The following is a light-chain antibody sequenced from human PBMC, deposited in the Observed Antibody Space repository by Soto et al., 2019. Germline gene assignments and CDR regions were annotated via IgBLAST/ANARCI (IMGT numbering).Light chain of an antibody. V-gene: IGLV2-14*01. CDR2: DVS. CDR1: SSDVGVYNY. CDR3: SSYTSSSTFYVV. Sequence: QSVLTQPASVSGSPGQSITISFTGNSSDVGVYNYVSWYQQHPGKAPKLMIYDVSNRPSGVSNRFSGSKSGNTASLTISGLQAEDEADYYCSSYTSSSTFYVVFGGGTKLTVL. J-gene: IGLJ2*01.